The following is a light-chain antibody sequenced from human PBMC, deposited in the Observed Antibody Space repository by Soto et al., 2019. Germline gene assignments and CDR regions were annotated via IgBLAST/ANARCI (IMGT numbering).Light chain of an antibody. CDR1: SNHIGGYNS. V-gene: IGLV2-11*01. CDR3: CSYAGTHTFVI. Sequence: QSVLTQPHSVSGSPGQSVTISCTGTSNHIGGYNSVSWYQRHPGKAPKLIIYDVTKRPSGVPDCFSGSKSGDTASLTISGLQSEYEAEYYCCSYAGTHTFVIFGAGTKLTVL. CDR2: DVT. J-gene: IGLJ2*01.